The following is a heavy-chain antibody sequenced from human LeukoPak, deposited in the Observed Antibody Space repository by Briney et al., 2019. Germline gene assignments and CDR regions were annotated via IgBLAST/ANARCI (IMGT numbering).Heavy chain of an antibody. Sequence: PGGSLRLSCAASGFTFSSYGMHWVRQAPGKGLEWVAFIRYDGSNKYYADSVKGRFTISRDNSKNTLYLQMNSLRAEDTAVYYCARDASPQLANLLDYWGQGTLVTASS. V-gene: IGHV3-30*02. J-gene: IGHJ4*02. CDR1: GFTFSSYG. CDR2: IRYDGSNK. CDR3: ARDASPQLANLLDY. D-gene: IGHD6-13*01.